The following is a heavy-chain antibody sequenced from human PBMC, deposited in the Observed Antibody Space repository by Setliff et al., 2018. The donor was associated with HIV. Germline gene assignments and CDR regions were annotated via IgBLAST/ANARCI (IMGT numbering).Heavy chain of an antibody. D-gene: IGHD4-17*01. Sequence: ASVKVSCKTSGYNFENYAINWVRQAPGQGLEWMGWINANSGSPTYAQAFTGRFLFSVDTAVATAYLQINNLKTEDTAVHFCARGLYGDYGGDLNWLDPWGHGTRVTVSS. CDR1: GYNFENYA. V-gene: IGHV7-4-1*02. CDR3: ARGLYGDYGGDLNWLDP. CDR2: INANSGSP. J-gene: IGHJ5*02.